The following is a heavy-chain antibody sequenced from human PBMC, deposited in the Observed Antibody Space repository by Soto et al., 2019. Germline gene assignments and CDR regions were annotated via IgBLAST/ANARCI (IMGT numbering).Heavy chain of an antibody. CDR1: GFTFTSSA. V-gene: IGHV1-58*01. CDR3: AADDGVVVPAAYYYYYGMDV. D-gene: IGHD2-2*01. J-gene: IGHJ6*02. CDR2: IVVGSGNT. Sequence: QMQLVQSGPEVKKPGTSVKVSCKASGFTFTSSAVQWVRQARGQRLEWIGWIVVGSGNTNYAQKFQERVTITRDMSTSTAYMELSSLRSEDTAVYYGAADDGVVVPAAYYYYYGMDVWGQGTTVTVSS.